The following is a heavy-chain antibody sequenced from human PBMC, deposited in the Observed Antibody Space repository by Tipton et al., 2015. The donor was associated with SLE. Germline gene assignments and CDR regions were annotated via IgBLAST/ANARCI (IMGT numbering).Heavy chain of an antibody. V-gene: IGHV4-59*01. J-gene: IGHJ4*02. CDR2: IYHTGIA. Sequence: TLSLTCTVSGGSIGRYFWSWIRQPPGKGLEWIGCIYHTGIASYNPSLKSRVTISVDTSKNQFSLKLTSVIAAGTAVYYCARDGYSYPFDYWGQGTLVTVSS. D-gene: IGHD5-18*01. CDR1: GGSIGRYF. CDR3: ARDGYSYPFDY.